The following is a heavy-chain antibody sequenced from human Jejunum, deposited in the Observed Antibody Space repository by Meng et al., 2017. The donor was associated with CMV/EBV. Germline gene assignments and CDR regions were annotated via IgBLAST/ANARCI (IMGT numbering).Heavy chain of an antibody. CDR1: SSGPY. CDR3: ARGGDFWSGYSGHYFDY. V-gene: IGHV4-39*07. J-gene: IGHJ4*02. CDR2: IYSSGTT. D-gene: IGHD3-3*01. Sequence: SSGPYWGWIRQPPGKGLEWIGSIYSSGTTYYNPSLKSRVTISVDTSKNQFSLKLSSVTAADTAIYYCARGGDFWSGYSGHYFDYWGQGSLVTVSS.